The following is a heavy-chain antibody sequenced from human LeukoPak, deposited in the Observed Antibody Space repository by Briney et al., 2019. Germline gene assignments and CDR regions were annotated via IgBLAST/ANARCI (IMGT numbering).Heavy chain of an antibody. D-gene: IGHD3-9*01. J-gene: IGHJ5*02. Sequence: PSETLSLTCTVSVGSISSGGYYWSWIRQHPGKGLEWIGYIYYSGSTCYHPSLKSRVTISVDTSKNQFSLKLSSLTAAATDVSYCARGSPVLRYFDWWWFDPWGQGTLVTVSS. CDR2: IYYSGST. CDR1: VGSISSGGYY. V-gene: IGHV4-31*03. CDR3: ARGSPVLRYFDWWWFDP.